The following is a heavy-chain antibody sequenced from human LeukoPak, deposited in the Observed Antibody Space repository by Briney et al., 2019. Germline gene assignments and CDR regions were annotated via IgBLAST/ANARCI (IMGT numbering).Heavy chain of an antibody. CDR1: GFTFSSYS. J-gene: IGHJ4*02. CDR2: ISSSSSYI. Sequence: GGSLRLSCAASGFTFSSYSMNWVRQAPGKGLEWVSSISSSSSYIYYADSVKGRFTISRDNAKSSLYLQMNSLRAEDTAVYYCAREQEGYYFDYWGQGTLVTVSS. CDR3: AREQEGYYFDY. V-gene: IGHV3-21*01.